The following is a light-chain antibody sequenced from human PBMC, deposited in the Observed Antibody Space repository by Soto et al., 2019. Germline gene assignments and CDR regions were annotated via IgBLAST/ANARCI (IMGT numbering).Light chain of an antibody. CDR3: CSFAGRYIYV. CDR1: SSDVGGYNY. CDR2: DVT. V-gene: IGLV2-11*01. Sequence: QSVLTQPRSVSGSPGQSVTISCTGASSDVGGYNYVSWYQQHPGKAPKVMIYDVTKRPSGVSDRFSGSKSANTASLTISGLQAEDEADYYCCSFAGRYIYVFGTGTKVTV. J-gene: IGLJ1*01.